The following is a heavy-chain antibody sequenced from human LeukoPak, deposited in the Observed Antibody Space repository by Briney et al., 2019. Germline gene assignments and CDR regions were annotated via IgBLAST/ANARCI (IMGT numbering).Heavy chain of an antibody. D-gene: IGHD3-10*01. CDR2: IYHSGST. CDR3: ARDRHGSGSAHSFDP. V-gene: IGHV4-59*01. CDR1: GGSLSSYS. Sequence: SQTLSPTCTLSGGSLSSYSWSWVRQPPGEGLEWIGYIYHSGSTTYNPSLKRRVTISVATSKHQFSLKLSSVAAADTAVYYCARDRHGSGSAHSFDPWGQGALVTVSS. J-gene: IGHJ5*02.